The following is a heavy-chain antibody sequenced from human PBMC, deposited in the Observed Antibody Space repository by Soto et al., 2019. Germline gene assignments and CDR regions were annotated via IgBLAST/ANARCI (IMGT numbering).Heavy chain of an antibody. CDR3: ARVAPPYYGSGSYYANWFDP. D-gene: IGHD3-10*01. CDR2: IYYSGST. J-gene: IGHJ5*02. CDR1: GGSLSSGGYY. V-gene: IGHV4-31*03. Sequence: SETLSLTCTVPGGSLSSGGYYWRWIRQHPGKGLEWIGYIYYSGSTYYNPSLKSRVTISVDTSKNQFSLKLSSVTAADTAVYYCARVAPPYYGSGSYYANWFDPWGQGTLVTVSS.